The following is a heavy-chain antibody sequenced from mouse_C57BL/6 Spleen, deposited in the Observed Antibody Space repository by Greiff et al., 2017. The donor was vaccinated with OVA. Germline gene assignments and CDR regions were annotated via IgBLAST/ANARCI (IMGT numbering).Heavy chain of an antibody. J-gene: IGHJ4*01. CDR1: GYTFTDYY. CDR3: AREGRGTRYYAMDY. Sequence: EVQLQQSGPGLVKPGASVKISCKASGYTFTDYYMNWVKQSHGKSLEWIGDINPNNGGTSYNQKFKGKATLTVDKSSSTAYMELRSLTSEDSAVYYCAREGRGTRYYAMDYWGQGTSVTVSS. V-gene: IGHV1-26*01. D-gene: IGHD3-1*01. CDR2: INPNNGGT.